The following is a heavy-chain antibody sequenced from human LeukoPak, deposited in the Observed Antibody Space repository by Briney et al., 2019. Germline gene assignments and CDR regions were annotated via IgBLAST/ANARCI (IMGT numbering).Heavy chain of an antibody. J-gene: IGHJ4*02. CDR3: AKDDHGGSGWRDYFDQ. Sequence: PGGSLRLSCAASGFTFSGYAMSWVRQAPGRGLEWVSAIGGGGTPYYADSVKGRFTISRDNSKNTLYLQMNSLRAEDTAVYYCAKDDHGGSGWRDYFDQWGQGTLVTVSS. D-gene: IGHD6-19*01. CDR2: IGGGGTP. V-gene: IGHV3-23*01. CDR1: GFTFSGYA.